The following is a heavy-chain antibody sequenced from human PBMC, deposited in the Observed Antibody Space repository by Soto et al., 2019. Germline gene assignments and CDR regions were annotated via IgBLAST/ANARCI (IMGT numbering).Heavy chain of an antibody. CDR3: ASLSTMIVVVSDC. CDR2: IYYSGST. Sequence: PSETLSLTCTVSGGSISSSSYYWGWIRQPPGKGLEWIGSIYYSGSTYYNPSLKSRVTISVDTPKNQFSLKLSSVTAADTALYYCASLSTMIVVVSDCWGQGTLVTVSS. CDR1: GGSISSSSYY. D-gene: IGHD3-22*01. J-gene: IGHJ4*02. V-gene: IGHV4-39*01.